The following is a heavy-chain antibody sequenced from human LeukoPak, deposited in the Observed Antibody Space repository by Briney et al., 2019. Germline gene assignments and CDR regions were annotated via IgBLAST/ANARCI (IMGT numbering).Heavy chain of an antibody. V-gene: IGHV3-7*01. J-gene: IGHJ5*02. Sequence: GGSLRLSCAASGFSFNTFWMSWVRQAPGKGPEWVASIKPDGSEKSYVDSVKGRFTISRDNAKNSLYLQMNSLRAEDTALYYCARGGSWFAPWGQGTLVTVSS. CDR3: ARGGSWFAP. CDR1: GFSFNTFW. CDR2: IKPDGSEK. D-gene: IGHD3-10*01.